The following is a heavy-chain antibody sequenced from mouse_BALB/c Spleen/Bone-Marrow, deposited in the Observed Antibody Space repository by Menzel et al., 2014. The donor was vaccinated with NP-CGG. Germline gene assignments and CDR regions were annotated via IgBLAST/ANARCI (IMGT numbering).Heavy chain of an antibody. CDR1: GYTFXDHA. CDR2: ISPGNGDI. Sequence: VQLQQSDVELVKPGASVKISCKASGYTFXDHAIHWVKQKPEQGLEWIGYISPGNGDIKYNEKFKGKATLTADKSSSTAYMQLSGLTSEDSAVYICRRSVGNPFDHWGQGTTLTVSS. CDR3: RRSVGNPFDH. V-gene: IGHV1S53*02. D-gene: IGHD2-1*01. J-gene: IGHJ2*01.